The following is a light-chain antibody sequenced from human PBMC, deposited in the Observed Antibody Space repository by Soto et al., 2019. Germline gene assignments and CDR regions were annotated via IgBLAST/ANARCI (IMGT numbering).Light chain of an antibody. CDR2: TND. V-gene: IGLV1-47*02. CDR1: SSNIGSNY. CDR3: ATWDGSLSGWV. Sequence: QSVLTQPPSASGTPGQRVTVSCSGSSSNIGSNYVYWYQQLPGTAPKLLIYTNDQRPSGVPDRFSASTSGTSASLAISGLRSEDEADYYCATWDGSLSGWVFGGGTKLTVL. J-gene: IGLJ3*02.